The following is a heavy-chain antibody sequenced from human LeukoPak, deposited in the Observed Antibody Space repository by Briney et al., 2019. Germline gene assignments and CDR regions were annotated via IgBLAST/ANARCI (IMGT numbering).Heavy chain of an antibody. V-gene: IGHV3-23*01. Sequence: GGSLRLSCAASGFTFSTYAMSWVRQAPGKGLERVSAISASGGNTFYADSVKGRFTISRDNSKNSLYLQMNSLRDEDTAVYYCATTRDGYYSFDYWGQGTLVTVSS. J-gene: IGHJ4*02. CDR3: ATTRDGYYSFDY. CDR2: ISASGGNT. CDR1: GFTFSTYA. D-gene: IGHD5-24*01.